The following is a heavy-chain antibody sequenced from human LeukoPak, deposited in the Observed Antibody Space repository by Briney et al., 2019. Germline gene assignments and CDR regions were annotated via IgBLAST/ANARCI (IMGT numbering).Heavy chain of an antibody. J-gene: IGHJ4*02. V-gene: IGHV3-53*01. CDR1: GFTVSSKY. D-gene: IGHD3-10*01. Sequence: GGSLRLSCAASGFTVSSKYMSWVRQAPGKGLEGVSDIYIGGSTYYSDSVKDRFTISKDNFKNTLLLQVNTVRYDGTAVYYCARDGRLGELFYVWGQGTLVTVSS. CDR2: IYIGGST. CDR3: ARDGRLGELFYV.